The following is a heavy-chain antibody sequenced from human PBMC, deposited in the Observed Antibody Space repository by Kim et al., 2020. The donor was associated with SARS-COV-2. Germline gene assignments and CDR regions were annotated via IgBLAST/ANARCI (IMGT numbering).Heavy chain of an antibody. CDR1: GGSFSGYY. CDR2: INHSGST. Sequence: SETLSLTCAVYGGSFSGYYWSWIRQPPGKGLEWIGEINHSGSTNYNPSLKSRVTISVDTSKNQFSLKLSSVTAADTAVYYCASGGYGDLPLLWYWGQGTLVTVSS. J-gene: IGHJ4*02. CDR3: ASGGYGDLPLLWY. D-gene: IGHD4-17*01. V-gene: IGHV4-34*01.